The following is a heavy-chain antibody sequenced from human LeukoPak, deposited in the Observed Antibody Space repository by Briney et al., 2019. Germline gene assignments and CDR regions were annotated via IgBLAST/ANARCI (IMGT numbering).Heavy chain of an antibody. J-gene: IGHJ4*02. CDR2: INHSGST. Sequence: SETLSLTCAVYGGSLSGYYWSWIRQPPGKGLEWIGEINHSGSTNYNPSLKSQVTISVDTSKNQFSLKLSSVTAADTAVYYCARGGRIVGATGNLDYWGQGALVTVSS. D-gene: IGHD1-26*01. V-gene: IGHV4-34*01. CDR3: ARGGRIVGATGNLDY. CDR1: GGSLSGYY.